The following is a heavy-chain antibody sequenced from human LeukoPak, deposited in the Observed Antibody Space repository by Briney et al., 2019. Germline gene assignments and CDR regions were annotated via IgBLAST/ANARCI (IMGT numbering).Heavy chain of an antibody. D-gene: IGHD3-10*01. CDR1: GFTFDDYT. Sequence: PGGSLRLSCAASGFTFDDYTMHWVRQAPGKGLEWVSLISWDGGSTYYADSVKGRFTISRDNSKNSLYLQMNSLRTEDTALYYCAKAGLNSYYGSGSYWSFDYWGQGTLVTVSS. V-gene: IGHV3-43*01. CDR3: AKAGLNSYYGSGSYWSFDY. J-gene: IGHJ4*02. CDR2: ISWDGGST.